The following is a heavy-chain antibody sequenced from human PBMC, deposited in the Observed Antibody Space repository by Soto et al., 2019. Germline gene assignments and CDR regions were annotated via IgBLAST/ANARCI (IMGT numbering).Heavy chain of an antibody. J-gene: IGHJ6*02. V-gene: IGHV1-3*01. Sequence: ASVKVSCKASGYTFTSYAMHWVRQAPGQRLEWMGWINAGNGNTKYSQKFQGRVTITRDTSASTAYMELSSLRSEDTAVYYCAGGWFGHPNQQNDYYYYYGMDVWGQGTTVTVSS. D-gene: IGHD3-10*01. CDR1: GYTFTSYA. CDR3: AGGWFGHPNQQNDYYYYYGMDV. CDR2: INAGNGNT.